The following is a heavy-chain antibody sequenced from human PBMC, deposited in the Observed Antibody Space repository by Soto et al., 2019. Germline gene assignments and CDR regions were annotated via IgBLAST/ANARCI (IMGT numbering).Heavy chain of an antibody. CDR2: IWYDGSNK. D-gene: IGHD3-10*01. CDR1: GFTFSSYG. Sequence: GGSLRLSCAASGFTFSSYGMHWVRQAPGKGLEWVAVIWYDGSNKYYADSVKGRFTISRDNSKNTLYLQMNSLRAEDTAMYYCARDHFTYYYGSGSYSFDYWGQGTLVTVSS. V-gene: IGHV3-33*01. J-gene: IGHJ4*02. CDR3: ARDHFTYYYGSGSYSFDY.